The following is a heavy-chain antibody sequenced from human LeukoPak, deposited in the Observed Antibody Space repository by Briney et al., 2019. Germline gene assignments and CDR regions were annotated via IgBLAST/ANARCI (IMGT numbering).Heavy chain of an antibody. V-gene: IGHV4-61*01. CDR1: GFSVTTDSYC. J-gene: IGHJ5*02. CDR3: ARETYDLWSGFYSDWFDP. Sequence: PSETLSLTCTVSGFSVTTDSYCWGWIRQPPGKGLEWIGYIYYSGSTNYNPSLKSRISISIDTSKNQFSLKLNSVTAADTAVYYCARETYDLWSGFYSDWFDPWGQGTLVTVSS. CDR2: IYYSGST. D-gene: IGHD3-3*01.